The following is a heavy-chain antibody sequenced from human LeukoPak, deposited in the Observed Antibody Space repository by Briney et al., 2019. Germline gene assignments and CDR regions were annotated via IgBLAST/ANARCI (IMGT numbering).Heavy chain of an antibody. D-gene: IGHD2-2*01. J-gene: IGHJ5*02. CDR1: GGSFSGYY. CDR3: ARATGVVPAAYNWFDP. CDR2: INHSGST. V-gene: IGHV4-34*01. Sequence: SETLSLTCAVYGGSFSGYYWSWIRQPPGEGLEWIGEINHSGSTNYNPSLKSRVTISVDTSKNQFSLKLSSVTAADTAVYYCARATGVVPAAYNWFDPWGQGTLVTVSS.